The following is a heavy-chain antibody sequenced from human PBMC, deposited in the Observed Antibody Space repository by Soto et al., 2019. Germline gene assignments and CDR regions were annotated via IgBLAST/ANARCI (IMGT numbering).Heavy chain of an antibody. CDR2: ISSSSTYI. CDR3: ARRRLTDGDIFGPHYDYYGMDV. Sequence: EVQLVESGGGLAKPGGSLRLSCAASGFTLSSYSMAWVRQAPGKGLEWVSSISSSSTYILYADQVKARFNISRDNVKNSLHLQMTSLRAWDSAVYYCARRRLTDGDIFGPHYDYYGMDVWGQGTTVTVS. J-gene: IGHJ6*02. V-gene: IGHV3-21*01. D-gene: IGHD2-21*02. CDR1: GFTLSSYS.